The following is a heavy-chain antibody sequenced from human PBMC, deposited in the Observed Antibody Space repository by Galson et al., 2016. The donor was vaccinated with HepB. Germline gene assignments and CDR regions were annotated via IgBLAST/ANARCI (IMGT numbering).Heavy chain of an antibody. J-gene: IGHJ6*04. CDR3: ARGKSLWTTPWNYGLDV. CDR1: GFTFITYD. D-gene: IGHD3-10*01. Sequence: SLRLSCAASGFTFITYDIHWVRQPPGKGLEWVSAIGTAAGDTPYAASVEGRFTVSRENAKNSLFLQMHSLRAEDTAVNYCARGKSLWTTPWNYGLDVWGKGTTVTVSS. CDR2: IGTAAGDT. V-gene: IGHV3-13*01.